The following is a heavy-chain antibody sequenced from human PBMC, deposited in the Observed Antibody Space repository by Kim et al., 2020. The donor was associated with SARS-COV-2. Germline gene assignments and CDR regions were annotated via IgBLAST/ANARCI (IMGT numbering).Heavy chain of an antibody. CDR3: ARELGIASGGVDP. J-gene: IGHJ5*02. CDR2: IYYSGST. Sequence: SETLSLTCTVSGGSISSYYWSWIRQPPGKGLEWIGYIYYSGSTNYNPSLKSRVTISVDTSKNQFSLKLSSVTAADTAVYYCARELGIASGGVDPWGQGTLVTVSS. CDR1: GGSISSYY. D-gene: IGHD6-13*01. V-gene: IGHV4-59*01.